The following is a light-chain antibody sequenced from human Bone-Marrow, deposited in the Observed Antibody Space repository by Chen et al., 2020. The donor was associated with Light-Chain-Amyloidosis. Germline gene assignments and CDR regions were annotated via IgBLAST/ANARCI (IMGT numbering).Light chain of an antibody. J-gene: IGLJ3*02. V-gene: IGLV2-14*01. CDR3: SSYTSSSTWV. Sequence: SALTQPASVSGSPGQSIPIPCTGTSSDVGGYNYVSWYQQHPGKAPKLMIYDVSNRPSGVSNRFSGSKSGNTASLTISGLQAEDEADYYYSSYTSSSTWVFGGGTKLTVL. CDR2: DVS. CDR1: SSDVGGYNY.